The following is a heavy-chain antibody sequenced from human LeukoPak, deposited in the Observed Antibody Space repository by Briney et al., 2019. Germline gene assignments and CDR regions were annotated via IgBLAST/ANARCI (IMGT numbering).Heavy chain of an antibody. CDR3: ARTITMVRGVITHYYYYYMDV. CDR2: IYLSGST. CDR1: GYSISSGYY. D-gene: IGHD3-10*01. V-gene: IGHV4-38-2*02. Sequence: SETLSLTCTVSGYSISSGYYWGWIRQPPGKGLEWIGSIYLSGSTYYNPSLKSRVTIPVDTSKNQFSLKLSSVTAADTAVYYCARTITMVRGVITHYYYYYMDVWGKGTTVTVSS. J-gene: IGHJ6*03.